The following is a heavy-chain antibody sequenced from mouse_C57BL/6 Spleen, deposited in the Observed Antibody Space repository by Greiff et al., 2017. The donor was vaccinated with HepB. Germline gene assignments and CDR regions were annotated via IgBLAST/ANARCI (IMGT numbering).Heavy chain of an antibody. V-gene: IGHV1-80*01. J-gene: IGHJ2*01. CDR1: GYAFSSYW. Sequence: VQLQQSGAELVKPGASVKISCKASGYAFSSYWMNWVKQRPGKGLEWIGQIYPGDGDTNYNGKFKGKATLTADKSSSTAYMQLSSLTSEDSAVYFCATAYYSNSFDYWGQGTTLTVSS. CDR2: IYPGDGDT. CDR3: ATAYYSNSFDY. D-gene: IGHD2-5*01.